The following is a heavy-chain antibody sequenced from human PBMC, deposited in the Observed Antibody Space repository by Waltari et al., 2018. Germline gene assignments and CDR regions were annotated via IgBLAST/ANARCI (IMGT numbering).Heavy chain of an antibody. J-gene: IGHJ4*02. CDR3: ARETRYSSGWGPIDY. D-gene: IGHD6-19*01. Sequence: EVQLVESGGGLIQPGGSLRLSCAASGFTVSSNYMSWVRQAPGKGLEWVSVIYSGGSTYYADSVKGRFTISRDNSKNTLYLQMNSLRAEDTAVYYCARETRYSSGWGPIDYWGQGTLVTVSS. CDR2: IYSGGST. CDR1: GFTVSSNY. V-gene: IGHV3-53*01.